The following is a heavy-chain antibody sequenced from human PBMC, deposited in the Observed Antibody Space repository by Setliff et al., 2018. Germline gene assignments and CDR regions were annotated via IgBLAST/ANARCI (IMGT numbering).Heavy chain of an antibody. CDR2: IYTNVRT. D-gene: IGHD3-3*01. CDR3: ARDRFGVPAID. Sequence: SETLSLTCTVSGGSVGNSHYYWSWIRQPAGKGLEWIGRIYTNVRTNYHPSLWGRVTISADTSKNQFSLNLRSVTAADTAVYFCARDRFGVPAIDWGQGILVTVSS. J-gene: IGHJ4*02. V-gene: IGHV4-61*02. CDR1: GGSVGNSHYY.